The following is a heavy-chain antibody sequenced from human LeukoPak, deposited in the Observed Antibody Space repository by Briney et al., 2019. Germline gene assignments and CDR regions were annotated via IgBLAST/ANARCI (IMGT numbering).Heavy chain of an antibody. CDR3: ARGRRVYYYMDV. J-gene: IGHJ6*03. Sequence: GASVKVSCKASGYTFTNYDINWVRQATGQGLEWMGWMNPNSGNTGYAQKFQGRVTITRNTSISTAYMELSSLRSEDTAVYYCARGRRVYYYMDVWGKGTTVTVSS. CDR2: MNPNSGNT. V-gene: IGHV1-8*03. CDR1: GYTFTNYD.